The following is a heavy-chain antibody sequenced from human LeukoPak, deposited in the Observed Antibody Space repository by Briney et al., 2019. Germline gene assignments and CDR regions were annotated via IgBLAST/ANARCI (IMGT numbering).Heavy chain of an antibody. CDR3: ARHVEEKGMDV. Sequence: SETLSLTCTVSGGSISSHYWSWIRQPPGKGLEWIGYIYYSGSTDYNSSLKSRVTISIDTSKNQFSLRLSSVTAADTAVYYCARHVEEKGMDVWGQGTTVTVSS. J-gene: IGHJ6*02. D-gene: IGHD5-24*01. CDR1: GGSISSHY. CDR2: IYYSGST. V-gene: IGHV4-59*08.